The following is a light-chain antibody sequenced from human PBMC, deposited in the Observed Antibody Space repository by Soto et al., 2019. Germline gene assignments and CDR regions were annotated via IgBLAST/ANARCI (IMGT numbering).Light chain of an antibody. CDR1: QSISSN. Sequence: EIVMTQSPATLTVSPGQRATLSCRASQSISSNLAWYQQKPGQAPRLLMFRTSSRATGFPARFSGSGSGTEFNLTISSLQSEDFGVYYCQQYNNRPRATFGGGTKVDIK. CDR2: RTS. CDR3: QQYNNRPRAT. V-gene: IGKV3-15*01. J-gene: IGKJ4*01.